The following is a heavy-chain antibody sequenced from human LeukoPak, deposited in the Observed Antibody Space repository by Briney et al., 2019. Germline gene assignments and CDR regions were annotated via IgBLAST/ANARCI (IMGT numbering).Heavy chain of an antibody. V-gene: IGHV3-20*04. CDR2: INWNGGST. CDR1: GFTFDDYG. D-gene: IGHD1-7*01. Sequence: TGGSLRLSCAASGFTFDDYGMSWVRQAPGKGLEWVSGINWNGGSTGYADSVKGRFTISRDNAKNSLYLQMNSLRAEDTALYYCAREDPEELELRRVFDYWGQGTLVTVSS. CDR3: AREDPEELELRRVFDY. J-gene: IGHJ4*02.